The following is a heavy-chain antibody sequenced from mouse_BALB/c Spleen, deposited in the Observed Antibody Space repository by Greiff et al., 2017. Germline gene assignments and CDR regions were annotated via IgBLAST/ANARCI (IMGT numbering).Heavy chain of an antibody. CDR1: GYSITSDYA. CDR3: ARSYYEGFAY. D-gene: IGHD2-10*01. J-gene: IGHJ3*01. Sequence: DVQLVESGPGLVKPSQSLSLTCTVTGYSITSDYAWNWIRQFPGNKLEWMGYISYSGSTSYNPSLKSRISITRDTSKNQFFLQLNSVTTEDTATYYCARSYYEGFAYWGQGTLVTVSA. CDR2: ISYSGST. V-gene: IGHV3-2*02.